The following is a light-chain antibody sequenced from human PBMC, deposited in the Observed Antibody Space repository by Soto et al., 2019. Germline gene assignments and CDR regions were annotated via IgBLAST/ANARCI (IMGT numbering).Light chain of an antibody. CDR3: HQRQSWPRT. Sequence: EIVLTQSPATLSLSPGERATLSCRASQSVSSYLAWYQQKPGQAPRLLIYDASNRATGIPARFSGSGSGTDFTLTISSLAPDDFAIYYCHQRQSWPRTFGQGTKVE. V-gene: IGKV3-11*01. CDR2: DAS. CDR1: QSVSSY. J-gene: IGKJ1*01.